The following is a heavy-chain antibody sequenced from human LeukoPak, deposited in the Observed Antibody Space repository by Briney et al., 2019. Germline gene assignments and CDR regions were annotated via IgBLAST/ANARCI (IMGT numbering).Heavy chain of an antibody. CDR3: AKVVLRSSRYYYYYYYMDV. CDR2: IRYDGSTK. CDR1: GFTFSSYG. Sequence: PGGSLRLSCAASGFTFSSYGMHWVRQAPGKGLEWVAFIRYDGSTKYYADSVKGRFTISRDNSKNSLYLQTNSLRAEDTAVYYCAKVVLRSSRYYYYYYYMDVWGKGTTVTIS. J-gene: IGHJ6*03. D-gene: IGHD6-13*01. V-gene: IGHV3-30*02.